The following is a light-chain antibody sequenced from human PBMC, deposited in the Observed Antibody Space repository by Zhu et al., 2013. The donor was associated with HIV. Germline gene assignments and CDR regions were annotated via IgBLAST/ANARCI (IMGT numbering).Light chain of an antibody. CDR1: QSVSSSE. CDR2: AAS. CDR3: QQYYTNPRT. J-gene: IGKJ2*01. V-gene: IGKV3D-15*01. Sequence: EIVMTQSPATLSVSPGERATLSCRASQSVSSSELAWFQQKPGQAPRLLMYAASSRATGIPDRFSGSGSGTDFTLTISSLQAEDVAIYYCQQYYTNPRTFGQGTKLEIK.